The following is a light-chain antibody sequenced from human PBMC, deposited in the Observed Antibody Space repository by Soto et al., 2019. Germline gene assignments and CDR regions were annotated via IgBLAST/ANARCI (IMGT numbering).Light chain of an antibody. CDR3: QQRSNWPS. CDR2: DAS. CDR1: QSVSSY. V-gene: IGKV3-11*01. J-gene: IGKJ5*01. Sequence: IVLTQSPATLSLSPGERATLSCRASQSVSSYLAWYQHKPGQAPRLLIYDASNRATGIPARFSGSGSGTDFTLTISSLEPEDFALYYCQQRSNWPSSGQGTRLEIK.